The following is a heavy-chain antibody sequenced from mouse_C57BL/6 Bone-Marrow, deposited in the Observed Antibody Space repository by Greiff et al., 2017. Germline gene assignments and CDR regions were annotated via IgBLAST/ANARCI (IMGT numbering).Heavy chain of an antibody. CDR1: GFNIKDYY. CDR3: TIREGAMDY. Sequence: VQLQQSGAELVRPGASVKLSCTASGFNIKDYYMHWVKQRPEQGLEWIGRIDPEDGDTEYAPKFQGKATMTADTSSNTAYLQRSRLTSEDTAVYYCTIREGAMDYWGQGTSVTVSS. V-gene: IGHV14-1*01. CDR2: IDPEDGDT. J-gene: IGHJ4*01.